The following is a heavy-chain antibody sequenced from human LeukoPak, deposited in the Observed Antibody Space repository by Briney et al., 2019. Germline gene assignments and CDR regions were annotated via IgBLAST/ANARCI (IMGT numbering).Heavy chain of an antibody. J-gene: IGHJ4*02. D-gene: IGHD3-22*01. CDR1: GYSISSGYY. CDR2: IYHSGST. CDR3: ARDYYYDSSGYLFDY. Sequence: SETLSLTCTVSGYSISSGYYWGWIRQPPGKGLEWIGSIYHSGSTYYNPSLKSRVTISVDTSKNQFSLKLSSVTAADTAVYYCARDYYYDSSGYLFDYWGQGTLVTVSS. V-gene: IGHV4-38-2*02.